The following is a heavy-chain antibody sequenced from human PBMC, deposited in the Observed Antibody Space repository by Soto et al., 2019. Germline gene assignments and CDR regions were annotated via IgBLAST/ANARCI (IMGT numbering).Heavy chain of an antibody. CDR2: FYPSGKT. Sequence: KSSETLSLTCTVSGGSISSYYWCWTRQPAGKGLEWIGRFYPSGKTTYNPSLQSRLTMSADTSRNKFSLNLTSVTAADTAVYYCARCGLDYGMDVWGQGTTVTVSS. D-gene: IGHD3-16*01. CDR1: GGSISSYY. V-gene: IGHV4-4*07. J-gene: IGHJ6*02. CDR3: ARCGLDYGMDV.